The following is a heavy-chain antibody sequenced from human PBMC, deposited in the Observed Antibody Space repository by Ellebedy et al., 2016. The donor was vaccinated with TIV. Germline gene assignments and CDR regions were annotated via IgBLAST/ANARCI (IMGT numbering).Heavy chain of an antibody. CDR2: IYQDGSDQ. J-gene: IGHJ5*02. CDR1: GFSFRNYW. Sequence: GGSLRLSCAASGFSFRNYWMSWVRQAPGKGLEWVANIYQDGSDQYYADSVKGRFTISRANANKSLFLQMNSLRVDDTAVYYCARRGSYGDYAVQVNNWFDTWGQGTLVSVSS. V-gene: IGHV3-7*01. CDR3: ARRGSYGDYAVQVNNWFDT. D-gene: IGHD4-17*01.